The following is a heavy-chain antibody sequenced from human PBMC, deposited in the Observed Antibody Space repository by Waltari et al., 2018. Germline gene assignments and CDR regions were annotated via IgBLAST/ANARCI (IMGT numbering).Heavy chain of an antibody. Sequence: QVQLQESGPGLVKPSQTLSLTCTVSGGSISSGDYYWSWIRQPPGKGLEWIGYIYYMWSTYYNPSLKSRVTISVDTSKNQCSLKLSSVTAADTAVYYCASMTTVTTSSLSDYWGQGTLVTVSS. D-gene: IGHD4-17*01. CDR3: ASMTTVTTSSLSDY. V-gene: IGHV4-30-4*08. J-gene: IGHJ4*02. CDR2: IYYMWST. CDR1: GGSISSGDYY.